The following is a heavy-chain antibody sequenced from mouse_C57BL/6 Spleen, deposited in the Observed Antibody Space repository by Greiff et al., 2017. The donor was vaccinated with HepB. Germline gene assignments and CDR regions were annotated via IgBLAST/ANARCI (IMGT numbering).Heavy chain of an antibody. V-gene: IGHV10-1*01. J-gene: IGHJ4*01. D-gene: IGHD2-4*01. CDR3: VRQGDYDRRGYAMGY. CDR1: GFSFNTYA. Sequence: EVMLVESGGGLVQPKGSLKLSCAASGFSFNTYAMNWVRQAPGKGLEWVARIRSKSNNYATYYADSVKDRFTISRDDSESMLYLQMNNLKTEDTAMYYCVRQGDYDRRGYAMGYWGQGTSVTVAS. CDR2: IRSKSNNYAT.